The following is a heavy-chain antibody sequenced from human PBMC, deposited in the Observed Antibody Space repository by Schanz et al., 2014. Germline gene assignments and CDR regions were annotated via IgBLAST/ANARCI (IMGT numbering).Heavy chain of an antibody. CDR2: MRPDSGKT. J-gene: IGHJ5*02. V-gene: IGHV1-8*01. D-gene: IGHD6-25*01. CDR1: GYTFSNDD. CDR3: ARGQRRTIGRPFGP. Sequence: QVQLIQSGAEVKKPGASVKVSCTASGYTFSNDDINWVRQAIGQGPEWMGWMRPDSGKTHYAEKFQGRVAMTRDVSISTAYMELSSLASEDTAVYYCARGQRRTIGRPFGPWGQGTLVTVSS.